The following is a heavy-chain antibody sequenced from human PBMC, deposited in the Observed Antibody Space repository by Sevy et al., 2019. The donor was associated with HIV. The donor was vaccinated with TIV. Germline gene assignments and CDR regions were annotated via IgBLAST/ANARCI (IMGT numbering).Heavy chain of an antibody. D-gene: IGHD3-3*01. Sequence: SETLSLTCTVSGGSISSYYWSWIRQPPGKGLKWIGYIYYSGSTNYNPSLKSRVTISVDTSKNQFSLKLSSVTAADTAVYYCAREGSYYDFWSGYYTSYGMDVWGQGTTVTVSS. CDR3: AREGSYYDFWSGYYTSYGMDV. V-gene: IGHV4-59*01. CDR1: GGSISSYY. J-gene: IGHJ6*02. CDR2: IYYSGST.